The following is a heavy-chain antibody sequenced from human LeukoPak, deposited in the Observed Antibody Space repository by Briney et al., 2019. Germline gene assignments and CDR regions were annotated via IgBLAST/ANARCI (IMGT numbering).Heavy chain of an antibody. D-gene: IGHD3-10*01. V-gene: IGHV3-23*01. CDR1: GFTFSNYA. CDR3: AREDYYGSGSTYYYYYMDV. J-gene: IGHJ6*03. CDR2: ISGSGDNT. Sequence: GGSLRLSCAASGFTFSNYAMSWVRQAPGKGLEWVSAISGSGDNTHYADSVKGRFTISRDNSKNTLYLQMNSLRAEDTAVYYCAREDYYGSGSTYYYYYMDVWGKGTTVTVSS.